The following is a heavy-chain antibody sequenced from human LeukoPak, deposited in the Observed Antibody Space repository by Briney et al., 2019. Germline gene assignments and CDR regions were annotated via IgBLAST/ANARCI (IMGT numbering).Heavy chain of an antibody. D-gene: IGHD2-2*02. CDR2: ISSIGSTI. CDR3: ARDGAVVPAAIRWFDP. CDR1: GFTFSDYY. V-gene: IGHV3-11*01. J-gene: IGHJ5*02. Sequence: GGSLRLSCAASGFTFSDYYMSWLRQAPGKGLEWVSYISSIGSTIYYPDSAKGRFTISRDNAKNSLYLQMNSLRAEDTAVYYCARDGAVVPAAIRWFDPWGQGTLVTVSS.